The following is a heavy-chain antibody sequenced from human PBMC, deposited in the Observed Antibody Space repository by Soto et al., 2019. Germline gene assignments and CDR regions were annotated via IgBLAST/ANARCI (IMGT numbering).Heavy chain of an antibody. Sequence: GGSLRLSCAASGFTFSSYEMNWVRQAPGKGLEWVSYISSSGSTIYYADSVKGRFTISRDNAKNSLYLQMNSLRAEDTAVYYCARDQDYGDYYYYGMDVWGQGTTVTVS. D-gene: IGHD4-17*01. CDR2: ISSSGSTI. CDR3: ARDQDYGDYYYYGMDV. V-gene: IGHV3-48*03. CDR1: GFTFSSYE. J-gene: IGHJ6*02.